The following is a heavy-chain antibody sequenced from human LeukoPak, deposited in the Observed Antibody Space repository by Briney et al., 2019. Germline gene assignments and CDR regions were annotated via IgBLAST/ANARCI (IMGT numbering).Heavy chain of an antibody. Sequence: ASVKVSCKASGYTFTDYYIHWVRQAPGLRLEWMGWINPYTSGTSYAQKFQGRVTVTSDTSVNTAFMDLSRLKFDDTAVYYCARGASRRIVEGGWFDTWGQGTLVTVSS. V-gene: IGHV1-2*02. D-gene: IGHD2-21*01. CDR1: GYTFTDYY. CDR2: INPYTSGT. CDR3: ARGASRRIVEGGWFDT. J-gene: IGHJ5*02.